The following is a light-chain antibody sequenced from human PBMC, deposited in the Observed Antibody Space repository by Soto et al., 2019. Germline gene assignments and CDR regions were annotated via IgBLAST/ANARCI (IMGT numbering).Light chain of an antibody. CDR3: QQSYITPYT. CDR1: QSISRY. CDR2: AAA. J-gene: IGKJ2*01. Sequence: DIQMTQSPSSLSASVGDSVTIICRASQSISRYLNGYQQRQAKVPKVLIYAAASWQSGVPPRFTGSGAGTEFTLTISGLQPEDVATYYCQQSYITPYTFGQGTKLDIE. V-gene: IGKV1-39*01.